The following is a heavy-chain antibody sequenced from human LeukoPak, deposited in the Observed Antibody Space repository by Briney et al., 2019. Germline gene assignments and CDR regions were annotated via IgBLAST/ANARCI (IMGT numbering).Heavy chain of an antibody. J-gene: IGHJ4*02. CDR3: ATTPIPPYCSSTSCYHFDY. V-gene: IGHV1-18*01. Sequence: ASVKISCKASGYTFATYGISWVRQAPGQGLEWMGWISPYNGMTYYTEMFQDRVAMTTDTSTGTAYMELRSLRSDDTAVYYCATTPIPPYCSSTSCYHFDYWGQGTLVTVSS. CDR2: ISPYNGMT. CDR1: GYTFATYG. D-gene: IGHD2-2*01.